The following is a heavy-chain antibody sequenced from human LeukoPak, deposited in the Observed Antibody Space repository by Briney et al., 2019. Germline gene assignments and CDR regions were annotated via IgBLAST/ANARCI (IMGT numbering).Heavy chain of an antibody. CDR1: GGSISTYY. CDR3: ARPNSGYSSSRYYYYMDV. V-gene: IGHV4-59*01. CDR2: VYYSGST. Sequence: PSETLSLTCAVSGGSISTYYWSWIRQPPGKGLEWIGYVYYSGSTNYNPSLKSRVTISVDTSKSQFSLKLSSVTAADTAVYYCARPNSGYSSSRYYYYMDVWGKGTTVTVSS. D-gene: IGHD6-6*01. J-gene: IGHJ6*03.